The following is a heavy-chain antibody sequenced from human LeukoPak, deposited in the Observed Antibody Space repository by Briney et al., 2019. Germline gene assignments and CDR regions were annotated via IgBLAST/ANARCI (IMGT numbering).Heavy chain of an antibody. J-gene: IGHJ4*02. CDR2: INGRGDST. CDR1: GFSFSSYA. V-gene: IGHV3-23*01. CDR3: AKDPPYSSGWYDY. Sequence: GGSLRLSCAASGFSFSSYAMSWARQAPGKGLEWVSGINGRGDSTVYADSVKGRFTISRDNSKNTLYLQMNSLRVEDTAVYYCAKDPPYSSGWYDYWGQGTLVTVSS. D-gene: IGHD6-19*01.